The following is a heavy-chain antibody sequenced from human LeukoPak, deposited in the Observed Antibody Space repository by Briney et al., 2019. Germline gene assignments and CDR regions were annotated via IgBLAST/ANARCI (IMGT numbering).Heavy chain of an antibody. D-gene: IGHD7-27*01. CDR2: INHSGST. J-gene: IGHJ4*02. Sequence: PSETLSLTCAVYGGSFSGYYWSWICQPPGKGLEWIGEINHSGSTNYNPSLKSRVTVSVDTSKNQFSLKMTSLTAADTAVYYCAKQGRKSAFDFWGQGTLVTVSA. CDR1: GGSFSGYY. V-gene: IGHV4-34*01. CDR3: AKQGRKSAFDF.